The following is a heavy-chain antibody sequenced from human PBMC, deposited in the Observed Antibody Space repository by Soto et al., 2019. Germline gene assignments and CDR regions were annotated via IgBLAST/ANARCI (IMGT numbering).Heavy chain of an antibody. CDR1: GYTFSNYY. J-gene: IGHJ3*02. D-gene: IGHD1-26*01. Sequence: ASVKVSCKGAGYTFSNYYMHWVRQAPGQGLGWMGIINPSGDSTSYAQEFQGRVTMTRETSTSTLYMELSSLRSEDTAVYYCARDIVGATWGGLGAFDIWGQGTMVTVSS. CDR2: INPSGDST. V-gene: IGHV1-46*01. CDR3: ARDIVGATWGGLGAFDI.